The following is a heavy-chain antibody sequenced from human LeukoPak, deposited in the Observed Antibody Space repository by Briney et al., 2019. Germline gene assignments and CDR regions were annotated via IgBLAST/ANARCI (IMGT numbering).Heavy chain of an antibody. D-gene: IGHD3/OR15-3a*01. J-gene: IGHJ6*02. CDR2: INWNSGGI. CDR1: GFTFDDYA. CDR3: AKGRSNYYYFAMDV. Sequence: GRSLRLSCAASGFTFDDYAMHWVRQAPGKGLEWVSGINWNSGGIRYADSVKGRFAISRDNAKNSLYLQVNSLRAEDTAFYYCAKGRSNYYYFAMDVWGQGTTVTVSS. V-gene: IGHV3-9*01.